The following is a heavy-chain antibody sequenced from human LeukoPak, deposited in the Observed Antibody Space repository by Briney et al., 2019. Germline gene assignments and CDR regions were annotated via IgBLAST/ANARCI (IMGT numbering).Heavy chain of an antibody. CDR2: INHSGST. D-gene: IGHD3-3*01. CDR1: GGSFSDYY. CDR3: ASQPIFGVVNYFDY. Sequence: SETLSLTCAVYGGSFSDYYWSWIRQPPGKGLEWVGEINHSGSTNYNPSLKSRVTISVDTSKNQFSLKLSSVTAADTAVYYCASQPIFGVVNYFDYWGQGTLVTVSS. J-gene: IGHJ4*02. V-gene: IGHV4-34*01.